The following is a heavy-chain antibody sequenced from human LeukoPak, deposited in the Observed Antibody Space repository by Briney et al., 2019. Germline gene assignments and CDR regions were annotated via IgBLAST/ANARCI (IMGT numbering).Heavy chain of an antibody. CDR1: GSTFSPYG. D-gene: IGHD1-1*01. V-gene: IGHV3-48*04. Sequence: PGGSLRLSCAASGSTFSPYGMTWVRQAPGKGLEWVSYISSRGSAIYYADSVKGRFTISRDIAKTSLYLQMNSLRAEDTAIYYCARDMEPDAFDIWGQGTMVTVSS. CDR2: ISSRGSAI. CDR3: ARDMEPDAFDI. J-gene: IGHJ3*02.